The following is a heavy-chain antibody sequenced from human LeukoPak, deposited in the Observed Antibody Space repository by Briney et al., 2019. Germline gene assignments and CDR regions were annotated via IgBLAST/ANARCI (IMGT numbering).Heavy chain of an antibody. CDR3: ARDYLQYYYDSSANDAFDI. V-gene: IGHV1-18*01. D-gene: IGHD3-22*01. J-gene: IGHJ3*02. CDR1: GYTFTSYG. Sequence: ASVKVSCKASGYTFTSYGISWVRQAPGQGLEWMGWISAYNGNTNYAQKLQGRVTMTTDTSTSTAYMELRSLRSDDTAVYYCARDYLQYYYDSSANDAFDIWGQGTMVTVSS. CDR2: ISAYNGNT.